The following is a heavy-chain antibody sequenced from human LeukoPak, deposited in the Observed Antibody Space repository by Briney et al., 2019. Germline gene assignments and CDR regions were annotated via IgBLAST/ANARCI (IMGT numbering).Heavy chain of an antibody. J-gene: IGHJ6*02. CDR3: ARAPYYDSSGSPAYYYYGMDV. D-gene: IGHD3-22*01. CDR1: GGSISSSSYY. CDR2: IYYSGST. V-gene: IGHV4-39*07. Sequence: SETLSLTCTVSGGSISSSSYYWGWIRQPPGKGLEWIGSIYYSGSTYYNPFLKSRVTISVDTSKNQFSLKLSSVTAADTAVYYCARAPYYDSSGSPAYYYYGMDVWGQGTTVTVSS.